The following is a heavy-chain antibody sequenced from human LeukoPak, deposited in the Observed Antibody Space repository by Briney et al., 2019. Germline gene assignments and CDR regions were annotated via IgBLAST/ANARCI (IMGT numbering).Heavy chain of an antibody. J-gene: IGHJ3*01. Sequence: ASVKVSCKASGFTFTDYYLHWVRQAPGQGLEWMGWIHPNTDGTNYAQKFQGRVTMARDTSISTVYMELSSLRSDDTAVYYCASRQRDGRTHYVFDVWGQGTVVTVSS. CDR3: ASRQRDGRTHYVFDV. V-gene: IGHV1-2*02. CDR1: GFTFTDYY. D-gene: IGHD5-24*01. CDR2: IHPNTDGT.